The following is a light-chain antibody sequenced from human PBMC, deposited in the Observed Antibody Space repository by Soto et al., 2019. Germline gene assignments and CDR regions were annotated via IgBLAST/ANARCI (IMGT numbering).Light chain of an antibody. CDR3: CSHAGFNTPYV. Sequence: QSLLTQPASVSGSPGQSITISCTGIITEVENYNFVSWYQQHPGKVPKLIIYEDSKRPSGISDRFSGSKPGSSASLTISGLQADDEADYYCCSHAGFNTPYVFATGTKVTVL. V-gene: IGLV2-23*01. CDR2: EDS. J-gene: IGLJ1*01. CDR1: ITEVENYNF.